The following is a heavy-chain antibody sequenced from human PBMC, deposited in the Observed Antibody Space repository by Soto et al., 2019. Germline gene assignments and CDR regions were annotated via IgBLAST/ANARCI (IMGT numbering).Heavy chain of an antibody. D-gene: IGHD3-9*01. V-gene: IGHV3-23*01. CDR1: GFTFSNYA. CDR2: INGDGGGNGGST. J-gene: IGHJ4*02. CDR3: AKRPLTWYLGLDY. Sequence: EMQLLESGGGLVQPGGSLRLSCAASGFTFSNYAMTWVRQAPGKGLEWVSAINGDGGGNGGSTYYADSVKGRFTISRDNSRNTLYLHMNNLRVEDTAVYYCAKRPLTWYLGLDYWGQGALVTVSS.